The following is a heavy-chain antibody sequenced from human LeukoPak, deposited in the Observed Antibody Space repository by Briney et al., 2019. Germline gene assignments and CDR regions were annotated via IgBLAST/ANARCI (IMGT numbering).Heavy chain of an antibody. Sequence: GGSLRLSCAASGFTFSSYGMHWVRQAPGKGLEWVAFIRYDGSNKYYADSVKGRFTISRDNSKNTLYLQMNSLRAEDTAVYYCAKGGPIAAAGLIYYFDYWGQGTLVTVSS. J-gene: IGHJ4*02. CDR2: IRYDGSNK. V-gene: IGHV3-30*02. D-gene: IGHD6-13*01. CDR3: AKGGPIAAAGLIYYFDY. CDR1: GFTFSSYG.